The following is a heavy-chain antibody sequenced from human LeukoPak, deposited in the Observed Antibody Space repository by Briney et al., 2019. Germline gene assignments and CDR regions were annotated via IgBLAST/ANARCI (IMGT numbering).Heavy chain of an antibody. J-gene: IGHJ4*02. CDR2: ISYDGSNK. Sequence: SGGSLRLSCAASGFTFSSYAMHWVRQAPGKGLEWVAVISYDGSNKYYADSVKGRFTISRDNSKNTLYLQMNSLRAEDTAVYYCARGGNYYIDYWGQGTLVTVSS. D-gene: IGHD3-16*01. CDR1: GFTFSSYA. CDR3: ARGGNYYIDY. V-gene: IGHV3-30-3*01.